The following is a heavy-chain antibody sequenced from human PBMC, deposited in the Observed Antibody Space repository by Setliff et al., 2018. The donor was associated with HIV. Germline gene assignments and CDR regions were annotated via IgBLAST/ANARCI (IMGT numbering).Heavy chain of an antibody. CDR3: TRSGCSSGPADALDV. CDR2: INWNGGHI. J-gene: IGHJ3*01. Sequence: GGSLRLSCAASGFTFEVYGMSWVRQAPGQGLGWVSGINWNGGHIDYANSVQGRFTIARDNAKNSLYSQMSSLRPEETALYYRTRSGCSSGPADALDVWGQGTMVTVSS. D-gene: IGHD2-2*01. V-gene: IGHV3-20*04. CDR1: GFTFEVYG.